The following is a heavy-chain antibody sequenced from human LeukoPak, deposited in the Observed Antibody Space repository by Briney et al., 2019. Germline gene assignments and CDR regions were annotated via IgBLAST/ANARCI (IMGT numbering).Heavy chain of an antibody. J-gene: IGHJ4*02. Sequence: GAPVKVSCKASGYTFTSYYMHWVRQAPGQGLEWMGIINPSGGSTSYAQKFQGRVTMTRDTSTSTVYMELSSLRSEDTAVYYCARDEGYYDSSGSLDYWGQGTLVTVSS. CDR1: GYTFTSYY. D-gene: IGHD3-22*01. V-gene: IGHV1-46*01. CDR2: INPSGGST. CDR3: ARDEGYYDSSGSLDY.